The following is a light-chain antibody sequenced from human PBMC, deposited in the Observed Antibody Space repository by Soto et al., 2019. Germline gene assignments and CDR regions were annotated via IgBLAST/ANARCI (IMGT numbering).Light chain of an antibody. CDR1: QSVSSSY. V-gene: IGKV3-20*01. J-gene: IGKJ1*01. CDR2: GAS. Sequence: EIVLTQSPGTLSLSPGERATLSCRASQSVSSSYLAWYQQKPGQAPRLLIYGASSRATGIPDRFSGSGSGTDFTLTISRLEREDFGVYYCQQYASSPPVGFGQGTKVEIK. CDR3: QQYASSPPVG.